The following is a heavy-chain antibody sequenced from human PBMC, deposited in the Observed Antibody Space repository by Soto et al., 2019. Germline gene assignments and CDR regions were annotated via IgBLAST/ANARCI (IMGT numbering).Heavy chain of an antibody. CDR3: SHRRGGIFDY. J-gene: IGHJ4*02. CDR2: IYWDDDK. V-gene: IGHV2-5*02. Sequence: QITVKESGPTLVKPTQTLTLTCTFSGFSLSTSGVGVGWIRQPPGNALECLALIYWDDDKRYSPSLQSRLTITKDTARNQVVLTVTNMDPVDTATDFCSHRRGGIFDYWGQGTLVTVSA. CDR1: GFSLSTSGVG.